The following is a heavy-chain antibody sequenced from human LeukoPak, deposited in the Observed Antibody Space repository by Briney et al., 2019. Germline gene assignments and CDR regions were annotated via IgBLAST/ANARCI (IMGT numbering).Heavy chain of an antibody. D-gene: IGHD3-16*01. Sequence: AGESLRLSCAASGFTFSSYAMSWVRQAPGKGLEWVSTISGGGGRTWYADSVKGRFTISRDNSKNTVDVQLNSLRAEDTAVYYCAKFRGSEKTVIDCWGQGTLVTVSS. CDR2: ISGGGGRT. J-gene: IGHJ4*02. CDR1: GFTFSSYA. V-gene: IGHV3-23*01. CDR3: AKFRGSEKTVIDC.